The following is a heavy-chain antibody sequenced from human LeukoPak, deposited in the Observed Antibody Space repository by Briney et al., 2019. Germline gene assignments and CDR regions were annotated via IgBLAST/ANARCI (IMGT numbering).Heavy chain of an antibody. Sequence: GGSLRLSWAVAAFSLTYYCTDCVRQAPGKWLEWVSYIDGGSNTIYYADSVKGRFTISRDNAKNSLYLQMNSLRDEETAVYYCSRDKHFSSDFWVRGTVVTVSS. V-gene: IGHV3-48*02. CDR2: IDGGSNTI. CDR1: AFSLTYYC. J-gene: IGHJ4*02. CDR3: SRDKHFSSDF.